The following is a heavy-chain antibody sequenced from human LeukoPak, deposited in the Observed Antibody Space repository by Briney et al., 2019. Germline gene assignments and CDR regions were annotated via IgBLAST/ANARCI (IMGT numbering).Heavy chain of an antibody. V-gene: IGHV3-23*01. Sequence: PGRSLRLSCAASGFTFSSYAMHWVRQAPGKGLEWVSAISGSGGSTYYADSVKGRFTISRDNSKNTLYLQMNSLRAEDTAVYYCAKDHLYDFWSGYSAEWFDPWGQGTLVTVSS. D-gene: IGHD3-3*01. J-gene: IGHJ5*02. CDR2: ISGSGGST. CDR1: GFTFSSYA. CDR3: AKDHLYDFWSGYSAEWFDP.